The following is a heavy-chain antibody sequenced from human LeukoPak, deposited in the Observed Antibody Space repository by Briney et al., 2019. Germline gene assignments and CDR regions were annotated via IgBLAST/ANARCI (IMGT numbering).Heavy chain of an antibody. CDR2: ISANGGGT. V-gene: IGHV3-23*01. CDR1: GFTFSNYA. D-gene: IGHD3-22*01. J-gene: IGHJ4*02. Sequence: PGGSLRLSCAASGFTFSNYAMSWGRQAPGKGLEWVSSISANGGGTYYADSVKGRFTVSRDNSQNTLYLQMNSLRAEDTAVYYCAKATKSIVVDNYFDYWGQGALVTVSS. CDR3: AKATKSIVVDNYFDY.